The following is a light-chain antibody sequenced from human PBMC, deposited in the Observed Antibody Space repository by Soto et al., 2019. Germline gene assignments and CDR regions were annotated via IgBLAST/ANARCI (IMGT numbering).Light chain of an antibody. CDR1: ESIGDY. J-gene: IGKJ5*01. CDR2: AAS. CDR3: QQYVTSPSIT. Sequence: EIVLTQSPGALSLSPGYRATLSCWASESIGDYLAWYQQRPGQAXXLXLYAASRRAAGTPHRFSGSGSERAFTLAISGLEPADFGVYYCQQYVTSPSITFGQGTRLEIK. V-gene: IGKV3-20*01.